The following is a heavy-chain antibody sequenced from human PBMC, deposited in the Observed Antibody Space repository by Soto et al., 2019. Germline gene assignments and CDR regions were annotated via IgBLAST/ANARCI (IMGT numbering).Heavy chain of an antibody. CDR3: ARGRSRITMVRGPRTSRTWLDP. Sequence: PSETLSLTCAVYGGSFSGYYWSWIRQPPGKGLEWIGEINHSGSTNYNPSLKSRVTISVDTSKNQFSLKLSSVTAADTAVYYCARGRSRITMVRGPRTSRTWLDPWGQGTMVTVSS. CDR2: INHSGST. V-gene: IGHV4-34*01. D-gene: IGHD3-10*01. CDR1: GGSFSGYY. J-gene: IGHJ5*02.